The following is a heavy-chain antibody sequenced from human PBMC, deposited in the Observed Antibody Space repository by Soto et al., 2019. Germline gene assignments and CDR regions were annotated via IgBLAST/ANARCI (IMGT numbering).Heavy chain of an antibody. CDR1: SGSISSSNW. CDR3: ARGTDDYGDSLDY. D-gene: IGHD4-17*01. Sequence: SETLSLTCAVSSGSISSSNWWSWVPQPPGKGLEWIGEIYHSGSTNYNPSLKSRVTISVDKSKNQFSLKLSSVTAADTAVYYCARGTDDYGDSLDYWGQGTLVTVS. CDR2: IYHSGST. V-gene: IGHV4-4*02. J-gene: IGHJ4*02.